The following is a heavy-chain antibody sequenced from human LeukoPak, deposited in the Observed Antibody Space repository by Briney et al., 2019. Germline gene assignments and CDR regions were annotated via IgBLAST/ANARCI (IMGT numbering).Heavy chain of an antibody. D-gene: IGHD6-19*01. Sequence: SEALSLTCTVSGGSISSGSYYWSWIRQPAGKGLEWIGRIYTSGSTNYNPSLKSRVTISVDTSKNQFSLKLSSVTAADTAVYYCASSRRIGVYYYYGMDVWGQGTTVTVSS. V-gene: IGHV4-61*02. CDR3: ASSRRIGVYYYYGMDV. J-gene: IGHJ6*02. CDR1: GGSISSGSYY. CDR2: IYTSGST.